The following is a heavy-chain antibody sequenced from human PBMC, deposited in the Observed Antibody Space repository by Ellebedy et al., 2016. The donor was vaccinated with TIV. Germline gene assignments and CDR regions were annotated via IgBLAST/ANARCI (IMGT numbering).Heavy chain of an antibody. V-gene: IGHV3-30*18. D-gene: IGHD4-23*01. CDR1: AFTFSAYG. Sequence: GESLKFSCTASAFTFSAYGMHWVRQAPGKGLEWVAVISHDGSKTYYADSVQGRFTISRDNSNNTLYLQMTSLRTEDTAVYYCAKERHPRHPRWMGPTYFDYWGQGTLVAVSS. CDR3: AKERHPRHPRWMGPTYFDY. CDR2: ISHDGSKT. J-gene: IGHJ4*02.